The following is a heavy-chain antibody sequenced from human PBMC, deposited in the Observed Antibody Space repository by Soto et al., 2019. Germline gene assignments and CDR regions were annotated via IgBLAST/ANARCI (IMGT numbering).Heavy chain of an antibody. Sequence: GGSLRLSCAASGFTFSSYAMSWVRQAPGKGLEWVSAISGSGGSTYYADSVKGRFTISRENSKKTLYLQMNSLRAEDTAVYYCAKDVAPIVVVVYYGMDVWGQGTTVHVSS. D-gene: IGHD2-15*01. J-gene: IGHJ6*02. CDR2: ISGSGGST. V-gene: IGHV3-23*01. CDR3: AKDVAPIVVVVYYGMDV. CDR1: GFTFSSYA.